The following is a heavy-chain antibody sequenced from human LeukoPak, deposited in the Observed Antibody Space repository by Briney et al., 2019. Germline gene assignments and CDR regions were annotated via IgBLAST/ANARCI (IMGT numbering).Heavy chain of an antibody. Sequence: SETLSLTCTVSGGSISRPYWSWIRQPPGEGLEWIGYVYSDGRTNFNPSLKSRVTISIDTSKTQFSLRLTSVPAAVSAGYSWALGWGQYFGDFFSAGYMDVWGKGTTVTVSS. CDR2: VYSDGRT. V-gene: IGHV4-59*03. CDR3: ALGWGQYFGDFFSAGYMDV. CDR1: GGSISRPY. D-gene: IGHD3-10*01. J-gene: IGHJ6*03.